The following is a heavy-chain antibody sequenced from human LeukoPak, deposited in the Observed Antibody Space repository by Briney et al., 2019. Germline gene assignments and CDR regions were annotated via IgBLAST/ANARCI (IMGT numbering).Heavy chain of an antibody. CDR1: GYTFTSYG. V-gene: IGHV1-18*01. J-gene: IGHJ6*02. CDR2: ISAYNGNT. D-gene: IGHD2-2*01. CDR3: ARDGFSAIGDNYYYYGMDV. Sequence: ASVKVSCKASGYTFTSYGISWVRQAPGQGLGWMGWISAYNGNTNYAQKLQGRVPMTTHTSTSTAYMELRSLRSDDTAVYYCARDGFSAIGDNYYYYGMDVWGQGTTVTVCS.